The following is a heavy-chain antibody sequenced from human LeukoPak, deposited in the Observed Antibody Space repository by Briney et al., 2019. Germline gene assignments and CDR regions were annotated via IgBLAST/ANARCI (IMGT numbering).Heavy chain of an antibody. V-gene: IGHV4-59*01. Sequence: SETLSLTCTVSGGSFGNYYWSWIRQPPGKGLEWIGYIYDSGTTNYNPSLKSRVAISVDTSKNQFSLKLSSVTAADTAVYYCARDFSAAFDIWGQGTMVTVSS. J-gene: IGHJ3*02. CDR1: GGSFGNYY. CDR2: IYDSGTT. CDR3: ARDFSAAFDI. D-gene: IGHD2/OR15-2a*01.